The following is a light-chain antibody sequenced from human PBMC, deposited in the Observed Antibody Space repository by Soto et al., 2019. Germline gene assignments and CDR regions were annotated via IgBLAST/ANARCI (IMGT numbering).Light chain of an antibody. CDR2: RAS. V-gene: IGKV3-11*01. CDR3: QQRTDWHRT. J-gene: IGKJ1*01. Sequence: EVVLTQSPATLYLSPGERATLSCRASQSVSRNLAWYQQKPGQAPRLLIYRASTRATGIPARFSGSGSGTDFSLSISSLQPEDFAVYYGQQRTDWHRTFGQGTKVEVK. CDR1: QSVSRN.